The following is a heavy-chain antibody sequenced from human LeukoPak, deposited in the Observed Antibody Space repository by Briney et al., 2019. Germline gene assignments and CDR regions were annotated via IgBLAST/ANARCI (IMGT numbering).Heavy chain of an antibody. J-gene: IGHJ4*02. CDR3: TRERGQVLAYYYDSSGYFGIDY. CDR2: IRSKAYGGTT. V-gene: IGHV3-49*04. CDR1: GFTFDDYG. D-gene: IGHD3-22*01. Sequence: GGSLRLSCAASGFTFDDYGMSWVRQAPGKGLEWVGFIRSKAYGGTTEYAASVKGRFTISRDDSKSIAYLQMNSLKTEDTAVYYCTRERGQVLAYYYDSSGYFGIDYWGQGTLVTVSS.